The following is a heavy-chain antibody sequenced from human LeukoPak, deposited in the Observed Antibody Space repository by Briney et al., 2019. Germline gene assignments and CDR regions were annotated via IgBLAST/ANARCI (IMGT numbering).Heavy chain of an antibody. CDR2: IHYDRSSE. Sequence: PGGSLRLSCSASRFSFSAYGMHWVRQAPGKGLEWVAFIHYDRSSEYYAESVRGRFTISRDNSKYTPYLEMNSLRPDDSAVYYCVKDAFSSSYDWGQGTLVTVSS. V-gene: IGHV3-30*02. CDR3: VKDAFSSSYD. D-gene: IGHD6-6*01. J-gene: IGHJ4*02. CDR1: RFSFSAYG.